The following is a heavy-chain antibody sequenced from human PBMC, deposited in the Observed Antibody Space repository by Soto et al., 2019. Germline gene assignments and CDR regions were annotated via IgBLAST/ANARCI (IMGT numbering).Heavy chain of an antibody. CDR3: ATHDDPAAAGLVLDF. J-gene: IGHJ4*02. D-gene: IGHD6-13*01. V-gene: IGHV3-7*02. CDR1: GFTFSSRW. Sequence: EVQLVESGGGLVRPGGSLRLSCEASGFTFSSRWMTWVRQGPGKGLEWVANIKQDENGKDYVDSVKGRFTISRDNAKNSLYLQMNSLRAEDTAVYYCATHDDPAAAGLVLDFWGQGTLVTVSS. CDR2: IKQDENGK.